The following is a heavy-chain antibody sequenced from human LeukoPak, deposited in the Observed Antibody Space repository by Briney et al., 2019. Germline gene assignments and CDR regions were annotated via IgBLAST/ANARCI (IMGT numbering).Heavy chain of an antibody. CDR3: ARRYYYGSGSYPQGYFDY. Sequence: SETLSLTCAVYGGSFSGYYWSWIHQPPGKGLEWIGEINHSGSTNYNPSLKSRVTISVDTSKNQFSLKLSSVTAADTAVYYCARRYYYGSGSYPQGYFDYWGQGTLVTVSS. J-gene: IGHJ4*02. CDR1: GGSFSGYY. CDR2: INHSGST. D-gene: IGHD3-10*01. V-gene: IGHV4-34*01.